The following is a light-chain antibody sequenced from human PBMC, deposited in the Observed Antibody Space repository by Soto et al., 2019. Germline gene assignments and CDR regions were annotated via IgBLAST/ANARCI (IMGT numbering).Light chain of an antibody. V-gene: IGKV1-27*01. CDR2: AAS. CDR3: QKYNSVPLT. Sequence: DIKMTQSPSSLSASVGDRVTITCRASQGISNYLAWYQQKPGKVPKLLIYAASTLQSGVPSRFSGSGSGTDFTITISSLQPEDVATYYCQKYNSVPLTFGGGTKVEIK. CDR1: QGISNY. J-gene: IGKJ4*01.